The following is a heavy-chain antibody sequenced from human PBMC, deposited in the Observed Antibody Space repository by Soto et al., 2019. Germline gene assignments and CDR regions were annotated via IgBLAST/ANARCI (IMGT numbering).Heavy chain of an antibody. J-gene: IGHJ3*01. CDR2: ISGSGGST. CDR1: GFTFSSYA. CDR3: AKEAFSSIAAQGAFDL. D-gene: IGHD6-6*01. V-gene: IGHV3-23*01. Sequence: EVQLLESGGGLVQPGGSLRLSCAASGFTFSSYAMSWVRQAPGKGLEWVSAISGSGGSTYYADSVKGRFTISRDNSKNTLYLQMNNLRAEDTAVYYCAKEAFSSIAAQGAFDLWGQGTMVTVSS.